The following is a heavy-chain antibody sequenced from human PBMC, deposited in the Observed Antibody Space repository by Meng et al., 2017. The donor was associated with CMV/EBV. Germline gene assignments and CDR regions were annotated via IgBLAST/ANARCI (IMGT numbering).Heavy chain of an antibody. CDR1: GFTSSSYS. J-gene: IGHJ6*02. V-gene: IGHV3-21*01. CDR2: ISSSSSYI. CDR3: ARDRTIFGVRNYYYYGMDV. D-gene: IGHD3-3*01. Sequence: ETLSPTCAASGFTSSSYSMNWVRQAPGKGLEWVSPISSSSSYIYYADSVKGRLTISRDNAKNSLYLQMNSLRAEDTAVYYCARDRTIFGVRNYYYYGMDVWGQGTTVTVSS.